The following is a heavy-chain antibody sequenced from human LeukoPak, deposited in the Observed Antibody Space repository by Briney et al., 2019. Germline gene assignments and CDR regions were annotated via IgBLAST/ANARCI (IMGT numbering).Heavy chain of an antibody. CDR1: GGSISSYY. CDR3: ARVPGPYYYYGMDV. V-gene: IGHV4-59*01. CDR2: IYYSGST. J-gene: IGHJ6*02. Sequence: SETLSLTCTVSGGSISSYYWSWIRQPPGKGLEWIGYIYYSGSTNYNPSLKSRVTISVDTSKNQFSLKLSSVTAADTAVYYCARVPGPYYYYGMDVWGQGTTVTVSS.